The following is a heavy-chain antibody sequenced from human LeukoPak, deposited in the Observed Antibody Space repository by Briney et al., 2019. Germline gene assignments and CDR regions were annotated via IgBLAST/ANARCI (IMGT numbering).Heavy chain of an antibody. CDR2: ISYDGSNK. V-gene: IGHV3-30*18. Sequence: GGSLRLSCAASGFTFSSYGMHWVRQAPGKGLEWVAVISYDGSNKYYADSVKGRFNISRDNSKNTLYLQMNSLRAEDTAVYYCAKAIDCSGGSCSLRLYYYYGMDVWGQGTTVTVSS. J-gene: IGHJ6*02. D-gene: IGHD2-15*01. CDR1: GFTFSSYG. CDR3: AKAIDCSGGSCSLRLYYYYGMDV.